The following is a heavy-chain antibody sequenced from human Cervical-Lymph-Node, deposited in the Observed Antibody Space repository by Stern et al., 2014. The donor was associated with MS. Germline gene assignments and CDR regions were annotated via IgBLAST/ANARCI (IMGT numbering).Heavy chain of an antibody. CDR3: ARRGGTIATFHAYYFYGLDV. CDR2: IYRSGSI. CDR1: GYSIDSGFY. Sequence: VQLVESGPGLVKPSETLSLTCRVSGYSIDSGFYWDWIRQPPGKGLEWIGTIYRSGSIYHNPSLKRRVTISVDTSMNKFSLKVTSVTAADTAVYYCARRGGTIATFHAYYFYGLDVWGQGTTVTVSS. V-gene: IGHV4-38-2*02. D-gene: IGHD2-21*01. J-gene: IGHJ6*02.